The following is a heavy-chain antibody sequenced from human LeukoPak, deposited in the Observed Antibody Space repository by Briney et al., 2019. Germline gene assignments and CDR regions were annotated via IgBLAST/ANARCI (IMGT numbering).Heavy chain of an antibody. D-gene: IGHD1-26*01. J-gene: IGHJ4*02. CDR1: GFTFSSYS. V-gene: IGHV3-21*04. Sequence: GGSLRLSCAASGFTFSSYSMNWVRQAPGKGLEWVSSISSSSSYIYYADSVKGRFTISRDNSKNTLYLQMNSLRAEDTAVYYCAKRPGWERNGFDYWGQGTLVTVSS. CDR2: ISSSSSYI. CDR3: AKRPGWERNGFDY.